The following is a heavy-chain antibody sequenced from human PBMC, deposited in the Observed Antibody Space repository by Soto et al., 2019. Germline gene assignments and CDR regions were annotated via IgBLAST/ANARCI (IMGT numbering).Heavy chain of an antibody. CDR1: GFTFSSYG. V-gene: IGHV3-33*01. J-gene: IGHJ4*02. Sequence: QVQLVESGGGVVQPGRSLRLSCAASGFTFSSYGMHWVRQAPGKGLVWVAFIWHDGGNKFYAESVKGRFTISRDNSKNTLYLQMTRLSAEDTAMYYWARDGDVNTGFGKDYWGQGTLVTVSS. D-gene: IGHD3-16*01. CDR2: IWHDGGNK. CDR3: ARDGDVNTGFGKDY.